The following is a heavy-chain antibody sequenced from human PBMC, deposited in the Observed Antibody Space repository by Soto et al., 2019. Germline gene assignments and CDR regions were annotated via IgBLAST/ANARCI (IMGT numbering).Heavy chain of an antibody. D-gene: IGHD3-22*01. J-gene: IGHJ4*02. V-gene: IGHV3-23*01. Sequence: SLRLSCVASGFTFNRCGMSWVRRAPGKGLEWVSGISVGGDDTYYAGSVKGRFTISRDGSKNTLYLQMNSLRVEDTAVYHCARVSCNSGYCPIDSWGQGTLVTVSS. CDR1: GFTFNRCG. CDR2: ISVGGDDT. CDR3: ARVSCNSGYCPIDS.